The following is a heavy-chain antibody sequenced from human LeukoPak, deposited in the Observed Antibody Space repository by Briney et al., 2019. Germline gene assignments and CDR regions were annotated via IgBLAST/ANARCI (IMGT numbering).Heavy chain of an antibody. J-gene: IGHJ4*02. V-gene: IGHV3-15*01. CDR1: GFTFSNAW. D-gene: IGHD5-18*01. CDR2: IKSKTDGGTT. CDR3: TTKGLQLWLNPRVGRLRY. Sequence: GGSLRLSCAASGFTFSNAWMSWVRQAPGKGLEWVGRIKSKTDGGTTDYAAPVKGRFAISRDDSKNTLYLQMNSLKTEDTAVYYCTTKGLQLWLNPRVGRLRYWGQGTLVTVSS.